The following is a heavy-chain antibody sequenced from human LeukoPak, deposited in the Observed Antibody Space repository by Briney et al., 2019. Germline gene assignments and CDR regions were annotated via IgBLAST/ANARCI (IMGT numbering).Heavy chain of an antibody. Sequence: SETLSLTCTVSGGSFSSSTYYWGCIRQPPGKGLEWIGTIYYSGSTYYNPSLKSRVTISVDTSMNQFSLKLSSVTAADTAVYYCARQVRDIVVVPAVLYFDYWGQGTLVTVSS. CDR3: ARQVRDIVVVPAVLYFDY. J-gene: IGHJ4*02. CDR2: IYYSGST. CDR1: GGSFSSSTYY. D-gene: IGHD2-2*01. V-gene: IGHV4-39*01.